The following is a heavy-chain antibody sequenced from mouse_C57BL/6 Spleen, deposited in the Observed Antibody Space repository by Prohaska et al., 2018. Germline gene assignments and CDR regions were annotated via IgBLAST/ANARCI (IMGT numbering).Heavy chain of an antibody. V-gene: IGHV6-3*01. J-gene: IGHJ2*01. CDR2: IRLKSDKYAT. Sequence: LQESGGGSVQLGGSLTLSCVASGFNFSNYWMNWVRKSPEKGLEWVAQIRLKSDKYATNYAESVKGRLNISRDEFKGSVYLQINNLREGESGSYYCAGPGGSLEDWGQGTTLTVSS. D-gene: IGHD1-1*02. CDR3: AGPGGSLED. CDR1: GFNFSNYW.